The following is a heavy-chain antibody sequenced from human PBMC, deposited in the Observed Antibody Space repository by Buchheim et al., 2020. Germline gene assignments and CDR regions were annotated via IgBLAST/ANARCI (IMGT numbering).Heavy chain of an antibody. D-gene: IGHD5-12*01. Sequence: EVQLVESGGGLVKPGGSLRLSCAASGFTFSNAWMSWVRQAPGKGLEWVGRIRSKTDGGTTDYAAPVKGRFTIPRDDSKKTLYLQMNSLKTEDTAVYYCTTDVSGYDSASYFDYWGQGTL. CDR3: TTDVSGYDSASYFDY. V-gene: IGHV3-15*01. CDR1: GFTFSNAW. CDR2: IRSKTDGGTT. J-gene: IGHJ4*02.